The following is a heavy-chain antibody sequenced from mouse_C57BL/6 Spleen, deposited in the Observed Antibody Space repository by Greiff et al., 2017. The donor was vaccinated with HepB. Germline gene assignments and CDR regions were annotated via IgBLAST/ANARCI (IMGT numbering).Heavy chain of an antibody. V-gene: IGHV14-4*01. J-gene: IGHJ2*01. CDR3: TTMFTTGYYSVY. D-gene: IGHD2-2*01. CDR2: IDPENGDT. Sequence: EVQLQESGAELVRPGASVKLSCTASGFNIKDDYMHWVKQRPEQGLEWIGWIDPENGDTEYASKFQGKATITADTSSNTAYLQLSSLTSEDTAVYYCTTMFTTGYYSVYCGQGTTLTVSS. CDR1: GFNIKDDY.